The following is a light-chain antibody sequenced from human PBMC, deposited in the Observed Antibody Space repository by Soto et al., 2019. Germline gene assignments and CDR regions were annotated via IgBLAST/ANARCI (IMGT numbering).Light chain of an antibody. Sequence: EIVMTQSPASLSVSPGERATLSCRASQDVGSNLAWYQQKSGQPPRLLIYVASSRATGIPARFSGSGSGTEFTLTISNLQSEDFAVYYCQQYNNWPRTFGQGTKVEI. J-gene: IGKJ1*01. V-gene: IGKV3D-15*01. CDR3: QQYNNWPRT. CDR2: VAS. CDR1: QDVGSN.